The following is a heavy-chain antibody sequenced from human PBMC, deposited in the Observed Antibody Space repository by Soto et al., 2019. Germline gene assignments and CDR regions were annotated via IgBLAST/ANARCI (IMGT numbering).Heavy chain of an antibody. CDR3: AREMAEAGLDY. Sequence: QVQLVEAGGGVVQPGRSLRLSCAASGFTFSSYAMHWVRQAPGKGLEWVALISYDGNKKYDADSVKGRFTISRDNSKNTLYLQMDSLRAEDTAVYYCAREMAEAGLDYWGQGTLVTVSS. CDR2: ISYDGNKK. D-gene: IGHD6-13*01. V-gene: IGHV3-30-3*01. CDR1: GFTFSSYA. J-gene: IGHJ4*02.